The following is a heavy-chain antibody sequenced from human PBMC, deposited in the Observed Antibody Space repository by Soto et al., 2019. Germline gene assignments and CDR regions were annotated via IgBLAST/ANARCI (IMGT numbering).Heavy chain of an antibody. V-gene: IGHV3-53*02. CDR2: IYSGGST. CDR3: AKVTVAGGLRGYFDL. J-gene: IGHJ2*01. Sequence: EVQLVETGGGLIQPGGSLRLSCAASGFTVSSNYMSWVRQAPGKGLEWVSVIYSGGSTHYADSVKGRFTISRDNSKNTLYLQMNSLRAEDTAVYYCAKVTVAGGLRGYFDLWGRGTLVTVSS. D-gene: IGHD5-12*01. CDR1: GFTVSSNY.